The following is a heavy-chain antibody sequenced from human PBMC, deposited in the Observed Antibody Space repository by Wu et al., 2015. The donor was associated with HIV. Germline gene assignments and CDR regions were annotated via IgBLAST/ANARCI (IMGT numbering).Heavy chain of an antibody. D-gene: IGHD2-21*02. CDR1: GYTFTSYG. CDR2: ISTYNGNT. V-gene: IGHV1-18*01. J-gene: IGHJ5*02. CDR3: VRDCGGDCYSP. Sequence: QVQLVQSGAEVKKPGASVKVSCKTSGYTFTSYGISWVRQAPGQGLEWMGWISTYNGNTNYAQNLQGRVTLTTDTSTSTAYMELRSLRSDDTAVYFCVRDCGGDCYSPWGQGTLVTVSS.